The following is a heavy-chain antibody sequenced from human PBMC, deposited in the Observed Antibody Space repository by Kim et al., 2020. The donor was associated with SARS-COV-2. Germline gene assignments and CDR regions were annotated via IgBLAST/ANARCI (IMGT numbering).Heavy chain of an antibody. CDR1: GFTFNSYS. V-gene: IGHV3-48*02. D-gene: IGHD2-15*01. CDR2: ISSGSSGI. CDR3: ARGALGYCSGGDCYSYY. J-gene: IGHJ4*02. Sequence: GGSLRLSCVGSGFTFNSYSMNWVRQAPGKGLEWVSYISSGSSGIFYADSVKGRFTISRDNAKNSLYLQMSSLRDDDTAVYYCARGALGYCSGGDCYSYYWGQGALVTVSS.